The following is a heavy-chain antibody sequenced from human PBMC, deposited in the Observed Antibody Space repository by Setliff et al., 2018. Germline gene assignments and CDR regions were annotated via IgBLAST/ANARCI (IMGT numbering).Heavy chain of an antibody. CDR3: ATYKRSSSLEY. CDR2: IWDDGVKK. V-gene: IGHV3-33*08. J-gene: IGHJ4*02. D-gene: IGHD6-6*01. Sequence: PGGSLRLSCAASGFTFTSYAMNWVRQAPGKGLEWVAVIWDDGVKKYHADSVKGRFTISRDNSKNTLYLQMNSPRAEDTAVYYCATYKRSSSLEYWGQGSLVTSPQ. CDR1: GFTFTSYA.